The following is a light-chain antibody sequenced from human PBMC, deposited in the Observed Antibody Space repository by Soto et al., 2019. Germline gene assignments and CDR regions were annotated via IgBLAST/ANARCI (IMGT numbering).Light chain of an antibody. J-gene: IGKJ2*01. CDR1: QSISNW. CDR3: QQYNSYSYT. CDR2: DAS. V-gene: IGKV1-5*01. Sequence: DLQMTQSPSTLSASVGDRVTITCRASQSISNWLAWYQQKPGKAPKLLIYDASSLESGVPSRFSGSRSGTEVTVTISSLQPDDYATYCCQQYNSYSYTFGQGTKLEIK.